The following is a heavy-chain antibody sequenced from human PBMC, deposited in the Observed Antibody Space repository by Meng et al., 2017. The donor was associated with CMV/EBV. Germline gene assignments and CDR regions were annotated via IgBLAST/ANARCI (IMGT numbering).Heavy chain of an antibody. CDR3: ARGSGSVGDY. CDR1: GYTFTSYY. D-gene: IGHD1-26*01. Sequence: QGEVVYGGGEEERPGASVQLLCNASGYTFTSYYMQRVRPAPGQGLEGMGITNPSGGSKSYAQKVQGRVTMTKYTSTSTIYMGLSSLRSEDTAEYYCARGSGSVGDYWGQGTLVTVSS. V-gene: IGHV1-46*01. CDR2: TNPSGGSK. J-gene: IGHJ4*02.